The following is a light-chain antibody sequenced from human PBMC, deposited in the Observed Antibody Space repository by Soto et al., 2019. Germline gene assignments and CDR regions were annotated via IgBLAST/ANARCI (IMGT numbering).Light chain of an antibody. Sequence: EFVLTPSPGTLSLSPGERANLSCRASQTVRNNYLAWYQQKPGQAPRLLIYDASSRATGIPDRFSGGGSGTDFTLTISRLEPEDFAVYYCQQFSSYPLTFGGGTKVDI. CDR1: QTVRNNY. V-gene: IGKV3-20*01. CDR3: QQFSSYPLT. CDR2: DAS. J-gene: IGKJ4*01.